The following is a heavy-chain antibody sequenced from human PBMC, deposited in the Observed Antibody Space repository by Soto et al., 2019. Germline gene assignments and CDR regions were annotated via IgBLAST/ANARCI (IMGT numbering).Heavy chain of an antibody. Sequence: PGGSLRLSCAASGFTFSSYAMSWVRQAPGKGLEWVSAISGSGGSTYYADSVKGRFTISRDNSKNTLYLQMNSLRAEDTAVYYCAKFLLVSTLLNFDWYRGYGMDVWGQGTTVTVSS. CDR2: ISGSGGST. J-gene: IGHJ6*02. V-gene: IGHV3-23*01. CDR3: AKFLLVSTLLNFDWYRGYGMDV. CDR1: GFTFSSYA. D-gene: IGHD3-9*01.